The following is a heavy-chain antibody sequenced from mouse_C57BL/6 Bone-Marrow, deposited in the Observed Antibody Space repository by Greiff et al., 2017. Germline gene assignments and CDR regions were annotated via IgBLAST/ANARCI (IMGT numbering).Heavy chain of an antibody. CDR1: GFTFSDFY. D-gene: IGHD3-3*01. Sequence: EVKLVESGGGLVQSGRSLRLSCATSGFTFSDFYMEWVRQAQGKGLEWIAASRNKANDYTTEYSASVKGRFIVSRDTSQSILYLQMNALRAEDTAIYYCARDGAGAFAYWGQGTLVTVSA. CDR3: ARDGAGAFAY. CDR2: SRNKANDYTT. V-gene: IGHV7-1*01. J-gene: IGHJ3*01.